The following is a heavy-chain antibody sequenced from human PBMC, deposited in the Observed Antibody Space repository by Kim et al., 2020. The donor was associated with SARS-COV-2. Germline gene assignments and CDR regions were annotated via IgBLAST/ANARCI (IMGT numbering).Heavy chain of an antibody. D-gene: IGHD1-26*01. CDR3: ARDLVGWFDP. V-gene: IGHV7-4-1*02. Sequence: PTYAQGFTGRFVFSLDTSVSTAYLQISSLKAEDTAVYYCARDLVGWFDPWGQGTLVTVSS. J-gene: IGHJ5*02. CDR2: P.